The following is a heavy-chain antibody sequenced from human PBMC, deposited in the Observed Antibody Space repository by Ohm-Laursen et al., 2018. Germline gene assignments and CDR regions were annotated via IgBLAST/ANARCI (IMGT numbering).Heavy chain of an antibody. V-gene: IGHV3-7*04. CDR2: IKQDGSEK. Sequence: SLRLSCSASGFTFSSYWMSWVRQAPGKGLEWVANIKQDGSEKYYVDSVKGRFTISRDNAKNSLYLQMNSLRAEDTAVYYCARGYSSGYVLDYWGQGTLVTVSS. J-gene: IGHJ4*02. CDR1: GFTFSSYW. D-gene: IGHD3-22*01. CDR3: ARGYSSGYVLDY.